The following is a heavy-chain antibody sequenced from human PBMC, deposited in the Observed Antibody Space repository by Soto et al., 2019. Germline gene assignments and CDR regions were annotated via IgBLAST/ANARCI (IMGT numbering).Heavy chain of an antibody. CDR2: INDNGGI. CDR3: ARGRYSYETIYYKFYYSALDV. Sequence: TLSLTCGVYGGSIRGYYCGWIRQSPGKGLEWIGDINDNGGINYNPSLKSRGTTSLDTSKKQVSLMVSSVAAADTAVYYCARGRYSYETIYYKFYYSALDVWGQGTTVTVS. D-gene: IGHD3-10*01. V-gene: IGHV4-34*01. J-gene: IGHJ6*02. CDR1: GGSIRGYY.